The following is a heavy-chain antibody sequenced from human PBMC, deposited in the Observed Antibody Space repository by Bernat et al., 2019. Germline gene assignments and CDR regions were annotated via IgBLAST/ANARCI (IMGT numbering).Heavy chain of an antibody. D-gene: IGHD2-15*01. V-gene: IGHV3-21*01. Sequence: EVQLVESGGGLVKPGGSLRLSCAASGFTFSSYSMNWVRQAPGKGLEWVSSISSSSSYIYYADSVKDRFTISRNNTKNSLYLQMNSLRAEDTAVYYCARDIEDIVGVVAATGFDYWGQGTLVTVSS. CDR3: ARDIEDIVGVVAATGFDY. J-gene: IGHJ4*02. CDR1: GFTFSSYS. CDR2: ISSSSSYI.